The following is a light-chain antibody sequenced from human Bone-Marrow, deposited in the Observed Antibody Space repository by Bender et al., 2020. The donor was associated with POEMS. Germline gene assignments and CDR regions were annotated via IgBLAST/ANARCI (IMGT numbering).Light chain of an antibody. V-gene: IGLV1-44*01. CDR1: SSNIGRNA. CDR2: NNN. CDR3: AAWDDSLNGLV. Sequence: QSVLTQPPSASGTPGQRVTISCSGSSSNIGRNAVDWYQQLPGTAPKLLIYNNNQGPSGVPGRFSGSKSGTSASLAISGLQSEDEADYYCAAWDDSLNGLVFGGGTKLTVL. J-gene: IGLJ3*02.